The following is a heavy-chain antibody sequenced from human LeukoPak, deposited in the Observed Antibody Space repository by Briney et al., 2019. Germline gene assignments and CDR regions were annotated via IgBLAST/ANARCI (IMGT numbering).Heavy chain of an antibody. CDR2: IYYSGST. J-gene: IGHJ3*02. CDR3: ARDARAGRRRGAFDI. CDR1: GGSISSGDYY. Sequence: SQTLSLTCTVSGGSISSGDYYWSWIRQPPGKGLEWIGYIYYSGSTYYNPFLKSRVTISVDMSKNQFSLKLSSVTAADTAVYYCARDARAGRRRGAFDIWGQGTMVTVSS. V-gene: IGHV4-30-4*08. D-gene: IGHD2-2*01.